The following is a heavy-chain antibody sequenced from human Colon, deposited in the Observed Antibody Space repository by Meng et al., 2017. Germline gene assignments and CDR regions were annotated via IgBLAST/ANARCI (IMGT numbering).Heavy chain of an antibody. V-gene: IGHV4-61*01. CDR3: ARVIGGWPYYFDY. CDR2: IFHSGST. J-gene: IGHJ4*02. CDR1: GGSVTSGSHY. D-gene: IGHD6-19*01. Sequence: QVPLQESGPRRAGPSDALSLTSTVSGGSVTSGSHYWSWIRQSPGKGLEWIGYIFHSGSTNYNPSLKRRVTLSVDTSKNQFSLKLGSVTAADTAVYYCARVIGGWPYYFDYWGQGTLVTVSS.